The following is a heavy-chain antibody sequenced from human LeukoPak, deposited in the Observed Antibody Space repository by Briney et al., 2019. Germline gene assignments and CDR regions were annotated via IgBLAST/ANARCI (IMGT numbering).Heavy chain of an antibody. CDR3: ARESSYGDPFDY. Sequence: GGSLRLSCAASGFTFSSYGMHWVRQAPGKGLEWVAVIWYDGSNKYYADSVKGRFTISRDNSKNTLYLQMNSLRAEDTAVYYCARESSYGDPFDYWGQGTLVTVSS. CDR2: IWYDGSNK. V-gene: IGHV3-33*01. CDR1: GFTFSSYG. J-gene: IGHJ4*02. D-gene: IGHD4-17*01.